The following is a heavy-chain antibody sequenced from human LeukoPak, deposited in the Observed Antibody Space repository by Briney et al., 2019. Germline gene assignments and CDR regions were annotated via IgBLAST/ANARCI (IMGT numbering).Heavy chain of an antibody. CDR3: AKVAFCSGKDCDYYFDA. J-gene: IGHJ4*02. V-gene: IGHV5-51*01. CDR1: GFNFTNYW. Sequence: KLGESLKISCKGSGFNFTNYWIAWVRQDSGRGLECMGIIYPGGPETRSSQSFSGQVTISANESISTAYLQWSSLEAADSAMYYSAKVAFCSGKDCDYYFDAWGQGTLVTVSS. CDR2: IYPGGPET. D-gene: IGHD2-15*01.